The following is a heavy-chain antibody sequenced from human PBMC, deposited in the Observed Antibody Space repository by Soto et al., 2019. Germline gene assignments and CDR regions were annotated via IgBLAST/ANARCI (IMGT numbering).Heavy chain of an antibody. D-gene: IGHD3-10*01. V-gene: IGHV3-48*02. J-gene: IGHJ4*02. CDR2: ISRSDDTM. CDR1: GFTFRTYT. CDR3: VCGSYSNKNY. Sequence: EVQLLESGGGLVQPGGSLSLSCAASGFTFRTYTMNWVRQAPGKGLEWVSYISRSDDTMYYAGSVQGRFTISRDNAKNSLYRQMNSLRDEDTAVYFCVCGSYSNKNYWGQGTLVTVSS.